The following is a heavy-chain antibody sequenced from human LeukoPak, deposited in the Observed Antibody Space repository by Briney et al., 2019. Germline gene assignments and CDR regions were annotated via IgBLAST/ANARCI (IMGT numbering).Heavy chain of an antibody. CDR3: ARDTYGSGSSTFDY. V-gene: IGHV4-61*09. CDR1: GGSISSGHYY. J-gene: IGHJ4*02. Sequence: PSQTLSLTCSVSGGSISSGHYYWSWIRQPAGKGLEWIGHIYTSGSTSYNPSLKSRVAISRDTSKNQFSLKLSSVIAADTAVYYYARDTYGSGSSTFDYWGQGTLVTVSS. CDR2: IYTSGST. D-gene: IGHD3-10*01.